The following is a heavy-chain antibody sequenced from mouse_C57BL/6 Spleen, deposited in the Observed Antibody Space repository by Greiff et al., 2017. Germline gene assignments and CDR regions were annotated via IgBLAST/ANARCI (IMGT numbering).Heavy chain of an antibody. V-gene: IGHV1-47*01. CDR2: FHPYNDDT. D-gene: IGHD3-2*02. CDR1: GYTFTTYP. CDR3: ARPDSSGSPFAY. J-gene: IGHJ3*01. Sequence: LVESGAELVKPGASVKMSCKASGYTFTTYPIEWMKQNHGKSLEWIGNFHPYNDDTKYNEKFKGKATLTVEKSSSTVYLELSRLTSDDSAVYYCARPDSSGSPFAYWGQGTLVTVSA.